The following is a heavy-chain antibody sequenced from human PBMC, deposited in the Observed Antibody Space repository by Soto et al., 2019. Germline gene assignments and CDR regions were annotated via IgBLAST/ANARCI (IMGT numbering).Heavy chain of an antibody. Sequence: QVQLLQSGAEVKKPGSSVRVSCEASGGTFRTYAISWVRQAPGQGLEWMGEIIPIFGTVNYAQKFQGRVTLTADQSTTPVYMDLRSLRSEDTAVYYCAKGAVARTPTSYYYYGMDVWGQGTTVTVSS. J-gene: IGHJ6*02. V-gene: IGHV1-69*12. CDR3: AKGAVARTPTSYYYYGMDV. CDR2: IIPIFGTV. D-gene: IGHD6-19*01. CDR1: GGTFRTYA.